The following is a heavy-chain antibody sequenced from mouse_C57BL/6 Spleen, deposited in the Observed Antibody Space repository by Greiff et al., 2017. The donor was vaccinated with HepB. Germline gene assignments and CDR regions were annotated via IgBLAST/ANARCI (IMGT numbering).Heavy chain of an antibody. CDR3: ARREKLRYFDY. CDR1: GFTFSSYA. CDR2: ISDGGSYT. V-gene: IGHV5-4*03. D-gene: IGHD1-1*01. J-gene: IGHJ2*01. Sequence: EVKVVESGGGLVKPGGSLKLSCAASGFTFSSYAMSWVRQTPEKRLEWVATISDGGSYTYYPDNVKGRFTISRDNAKNNLYLQMSHLKSEDTAMYYCARREKLRYFDYWGQGTTLTVSS.